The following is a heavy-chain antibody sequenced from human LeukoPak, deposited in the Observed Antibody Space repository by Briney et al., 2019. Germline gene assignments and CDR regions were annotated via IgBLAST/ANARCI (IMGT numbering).Heavy chain of an antibody. CDR2: ISGSGGST. CDR1: GVTFSSYA. V-gene: IGHV3-23*01. J-gene: IGHJ5*02. CDR3: AKEIEILTGYQLHNWFDP. Sequence: QSGGSLRLSCAASGVTFSSYAMSWVRQAPGKGLEWVSAISGSGGSTYYADSVKGRFTISRDNSKNTLYLQMNSLRAEDTAVYYCAKEIEILTGYQLHNWFDPWGQGTLVTVSS. D-gene: IGHD3-9*01.